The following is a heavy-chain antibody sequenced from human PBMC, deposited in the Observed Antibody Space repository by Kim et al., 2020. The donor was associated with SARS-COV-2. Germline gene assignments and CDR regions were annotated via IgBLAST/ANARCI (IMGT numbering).Heavy chain of an antibody. CDR1: GGSFSGHH. CDR3: ARGRAGVVPAPILGTGPHYDYFIMDV. CDR2: IHQGGSA. V-gene: IGHV4-34*01. Sequence: SETLSLTCAVYGGSFSGHHWSWIRQPPGKGLEWIGEIHQGGSAKYSPSLKSRVTISVDTSKNQFSLKLSSVTAADTGFYYCARGRAGVVPAPILGTGPHYDYFIMDVWGQGTTVTVSS. J-gene: IGHJ6*02. D-gene: IGHD2-2*02.